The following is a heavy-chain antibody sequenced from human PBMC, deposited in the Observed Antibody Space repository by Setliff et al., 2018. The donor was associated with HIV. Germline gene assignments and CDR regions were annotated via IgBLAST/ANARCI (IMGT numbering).Heavy chain of an antibody. CDR2: IGQDGSEK. D-gene: IGHD3-10*01. V-gene: IGHV3-7*01. CDR3: ARKLRPGHGVDV. J-gene: IGHJ6*02. CDR1: RFDFNNYW. Sequence: CAASRFDFNNYWMCWVRQAPGKGLEWVANIGQDGSEKNYVDSVKGRFTISRDNAKNSMDLQMNSLRAEDTAIYYCARKLRPGHGVDVWGQGTTVTVSS.